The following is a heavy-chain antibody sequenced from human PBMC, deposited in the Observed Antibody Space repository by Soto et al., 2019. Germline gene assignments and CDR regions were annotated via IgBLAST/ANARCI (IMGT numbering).Heavy chain of an antibody. CDR2: INHSGST. CDR1: GGSFSGYY. CDR3: ARVGRRYCSGGSCSKNWFDP. J-gene: IGHJ5*02. V-gene: IGHV4-34*01. D-gene: IGHD2-15*01. Sequence: SETLSLTCAVYGGSFSGYYWSWIRQPPGKGLEWIGEINHSGSTNYNPSLKSRVTISVDTSKNQFSLKLSSVTAADTAVYYCARVGRRYCSGGSCSKNWFDPWGQGTLVTVSS.